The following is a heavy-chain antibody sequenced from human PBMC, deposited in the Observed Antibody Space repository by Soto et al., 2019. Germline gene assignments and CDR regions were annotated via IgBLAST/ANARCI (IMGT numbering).Heavy chain of an antibody. CDR2: IKQDGGEK. CDR1: GFTFSNYW. CDR3: ARDIRYCSGGTCQH. Sequence: GSLRLSCAASGFTFSNYWMSWVRQAPGKGLQWVANIKQDGGEKYYVDSVKGRFTISRDNAKNSLYLQMNSLRAEDTAVYYCARDIRYCSGGTCQHWGQGTTVTVSS. D-gene: IGHD2-15*01. V-gene: IGHV3-7*01. J-gene: IGHJ6*02.